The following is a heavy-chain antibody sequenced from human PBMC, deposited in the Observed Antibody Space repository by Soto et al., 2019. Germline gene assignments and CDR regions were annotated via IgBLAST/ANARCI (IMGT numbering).Heavy chain of an antibody. CDR2: IVPIFGTA. D-gene: IGHD2-15*01. Sequence: SVKVSCKASGGTFSSYAISWVRQAPGQGLEWMGGIVPIFGTANYAQKFQGRVTITADESTSTAYMELSSLRSEDTAVYYCAGGYCSGGSCPQSWFDPWGQGTLVTVSS. V-gene: IGHV1-69*13. CDR1: GGTFSSYA. J-gene: IGHJ5*02. CDR3: AGGYCSGGSCPQSWFDP.